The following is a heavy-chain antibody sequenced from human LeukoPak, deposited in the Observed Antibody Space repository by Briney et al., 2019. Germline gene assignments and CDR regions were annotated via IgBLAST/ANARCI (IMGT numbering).Heavy chain of an antibody. CDR2: IYYSGST. CDR1: GGSISSGDYY. Sequence: SQTLSLTCTVSGGSISSGDYYWSWIRQPPGKGLEWIGYIYYSGSTYYNPSLKSRVTISVDTSKNQFSLKLSSVTAADTAVYYCARHDYGTLRYYYYGMDVWGQGTTVTVSS. J-gene: IGHJ6*02. D-gene: IGHD4-17*01. CDR3: ARHDYGTLRYYYYGMDV. V-gene: IGHV4-30-4*01.